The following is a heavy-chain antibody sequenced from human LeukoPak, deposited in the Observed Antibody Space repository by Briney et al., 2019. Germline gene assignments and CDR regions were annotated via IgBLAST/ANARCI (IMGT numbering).Heavy chain of an antibody. CDR2: ISSSSSYI. CDR3: ARDMVCSGGSCYFGGEYYFDY. D-gene: IGHD2-15*01. Sequence: GGSLRLSCAASGFTFSSYSMNWVRQAPGKGLEWVSSISSSSSYIYYADSVKGRFTISRDNAKNSLYLQMNSLRAEDTAVYYCARDMVCSGGSCYFGGEYYFDYWGQGTLVTVSS. J-gene: IGHJ4*02. CDR1: GFTFSSYS. V-gene: IGHV3-21*01.